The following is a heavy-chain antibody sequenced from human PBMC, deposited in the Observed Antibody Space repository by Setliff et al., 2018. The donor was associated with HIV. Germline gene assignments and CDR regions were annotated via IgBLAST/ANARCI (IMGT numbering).Heavy chain of an antibody. Sequence: SETLSLTCTVSGGSIGGYHWSWVRQPPGRGLEWIGYVSYSGSTSYNPSLDSRVTMSVDSSRDQFSLKLSSVTAADTAVYYCARVVYSYGSRRDYYYYGMDVWGQGAAVTVSS. CDR3: ARVVYSYGSRRDYYYYGMDV. CDR1: GGSIGGYH. V-gene: IGHV4-59*01. J-gene: IGHJ6*02. D-gene: IGHD5-18*01. CDR2: VSYSGST.